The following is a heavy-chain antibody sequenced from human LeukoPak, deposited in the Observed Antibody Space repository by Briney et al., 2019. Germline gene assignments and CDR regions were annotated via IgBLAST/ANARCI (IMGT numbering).Heavy chain of an antibody. Sequence: GGSLRLSCAASGFTFNKYAMTWVRQAPGKGLVWVAVISASGDNTDYADSVKGRFTISRDNSKSTLSLQMNSLRVEDTAVYYCAKVVGTGTTPTDYWGQGTLVTVSS. J-gene: IGHJ4*02. V-gene: IGHV3-23*01. CDR3: AKVVGTGTTPTDY. D-gene: IGHD1-1*01. CDR1: GFTFNKYA. CDR2: ISASGDNT.